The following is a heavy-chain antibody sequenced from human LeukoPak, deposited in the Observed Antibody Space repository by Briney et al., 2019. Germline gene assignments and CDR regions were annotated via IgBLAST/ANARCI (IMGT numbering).Heavy chain of an antibody. Sequence: ASVKVSCKASGYTFTGYYMHWVRQAPGQGLEWMGWINPNSGGTNYAQKFQGRVTMTRDTSISTAYMELSRLRSDDTAVYYCAREGGYYDFWSGYYTGRGYSWFDPWGQGTLVTVSS. CDR3: AREGGYYDFWSGYYTGRGYSWFDP. V-gene: IGHV1-2*02. D-gene: IGHD3-3*01. CDR1: GYTFTGYY. CDR2: INPNSGGT. J-gene: IGHJ5*02.